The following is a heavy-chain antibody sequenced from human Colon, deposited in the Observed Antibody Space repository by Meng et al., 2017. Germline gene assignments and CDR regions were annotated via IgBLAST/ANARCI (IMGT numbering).Heavy chain of an antibody. D-gene: IGHD6-19*01. Sequence: LPASGPALVAPAGTPSLTCAVSAGSISSRNYWSWVRQPPGKGLEWIGQIYLSGSPSHNPSLESRVTISVDKSKNQLSLRLTSVTAADTAIYYCARHGGWHFDYWGQGTLVTVSS. CDR3: ARHGGWHFDY. CDR2: IYLSGSP. V-gene: IGHV4-4*02. J-gene: IGHJ4*02. CDR1: AGSISSRNY.